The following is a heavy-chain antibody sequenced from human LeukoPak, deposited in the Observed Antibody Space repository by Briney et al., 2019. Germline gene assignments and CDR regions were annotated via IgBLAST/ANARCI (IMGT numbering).Heavy chain of an antibody. CDR2: IYYSGST. V-gene: IGHV4-59*01. J-gene: IGHJ4*02. CDR3: ARARSSPDRSYVDY. D-gene: IGHD3-10*01. CDR1: GGSFSSYY. Sequence: SETLSLTCTVSGGSFSSYYWSWVRQPPGKGLEWIGYIYYSGSTKYNAYIKSRVTISVDTSKNQFSLKLSSVTAADTAVYYCARARSSPDRSYVDYGGQGTLVTVSS.